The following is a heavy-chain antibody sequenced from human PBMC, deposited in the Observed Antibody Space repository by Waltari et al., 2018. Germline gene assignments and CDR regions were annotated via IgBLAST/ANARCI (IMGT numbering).Heavy chain of an antibody. J-gene: IGHJ4*02. Sequence: EVQLLESGGGLVQPGGSLRLSCAASGFTFSSYAMSWVRQAPGTGLEWVSAISGSGGSTYYADSVKGRFTISRDNSKNTLYLQMNSLRAEDTAVYYCARGGYCSGGSCYSDYYFDYWGQGTLVTVSS. CDR2: ISGSGGST. D-gene: IGHD2-15*01. CDR1: GFTFSSYA. CDR3: ARGGYCSGGSCYSDYYFDY. V-gene: IGHV3-23*01.